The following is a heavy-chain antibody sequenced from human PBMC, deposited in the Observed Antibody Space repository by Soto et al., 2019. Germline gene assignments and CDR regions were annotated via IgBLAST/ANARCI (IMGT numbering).Heavy chain of an antibody. CDR3: ARLASGWQYYYFDF. Sequence: SETLSLTCAVYGGSFSPYFWSWIRQPPGKGLEWIGEINHSGSTNYNPSLTRRATLSVDTSKNQVSLKLTSVTAADTAVYYCARLASGWQYYYFDFWGRGTPVTSPQ. CDR2: INHSGST. J-gene: IGHJ2*01. D-gene: IGHD6-19*01. V-gene: IGHV4-34*01. CDR1: GGSFSPYF.